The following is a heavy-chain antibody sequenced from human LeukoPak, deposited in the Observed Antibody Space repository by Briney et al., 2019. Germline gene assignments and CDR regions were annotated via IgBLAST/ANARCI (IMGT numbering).Heavy chain of an antibody. CDR2: ILYDGSHE. CDR1: GFTFSSYG. V-gene: IGHV3-30*02. J-gene: IGHJ4*02. CDR3: AKGGEGGSHRYFEY. Sequence: GGSLRLSCAASGFTFSSYGMHWVRQAPGKGLVWLTFILYDGSHEYYADSVKGRFTSSRDNSKNTLYLQMNSLRPEDTAVYYCAKGGEGGSHRYFEYWGQGTLVTVSS. D-gene: IGHD1-26*01.